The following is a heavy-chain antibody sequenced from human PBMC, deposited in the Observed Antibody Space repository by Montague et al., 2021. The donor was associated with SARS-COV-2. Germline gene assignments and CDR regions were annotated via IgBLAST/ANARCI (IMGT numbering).Heavy chain of an antibody. Sequence: SETLSLTCTVSGGSVSSSSYYWGWIRQPPGKGLEWIGSIYFTGSTYYXXXLKSRVTISVDTSKNQFSLKLSSVTAADTAVYYCARDTRMGMPVVVTRYWFDVWGQGTTVTVSS. J-gene: IGHJ5*02. V-gene: IGHV4-39*07. CDR3: ARDTRMGMPVVVTRYWFDV. CDR1: GGSVSSSSYY. D-gene: IGHD2-2*01. CDR2: IYFTGST.